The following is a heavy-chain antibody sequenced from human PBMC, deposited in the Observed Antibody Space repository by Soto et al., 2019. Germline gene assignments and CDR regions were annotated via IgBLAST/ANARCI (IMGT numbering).Heavy chain of an antibody. CDR3: ARASTYCSSTSCYSY. CDR1: GFTFSSYS. V-gene: IGHV3-48*01. J-gene: IGHJ4*02. Sequence: GGSLRLSCAASGFTFSSYSMNWVRQAPRKGLEWVSYISGSGGTIYYADSVKGRFTISRDNAENSLYLQMNSLRAEDTAVYYCARASTYCSSTSCYSYRGQGTRVTVSS. D-gene: IGHD2-2*01. CDR2: ISGSGGTI.